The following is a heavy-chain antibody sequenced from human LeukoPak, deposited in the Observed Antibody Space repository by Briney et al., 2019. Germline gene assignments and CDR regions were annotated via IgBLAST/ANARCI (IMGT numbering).Heavy chain of an antibody. V-gene: IGHV5-51*01. CDR3: ARLSASLYYYYYGMDV. CDR2: IYPGDSDT. CDR1: GYSFTSYW. J-gene: IGHJ6*02. Sequence: GESLKISCKGSGYSFTSYWIGWVRQMPGKGLEWMGIIYPGDSDTRYSPSFQGQVTISADKSISTAYLQWSSLKASDTAMYYCARLSASLYYYYYGMDVWGQGTTVTASS.